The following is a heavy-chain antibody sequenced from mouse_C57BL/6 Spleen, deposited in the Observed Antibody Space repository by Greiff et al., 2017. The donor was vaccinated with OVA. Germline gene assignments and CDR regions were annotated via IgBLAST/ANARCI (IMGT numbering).Heavy chain of an antibody. CDR2: ISSGGSYT. J-gene: IGHJ1*03. Sequence: EVQLVESGGDLVKPGGSLKLSCAASGFTFSSYGMSWVRQTPDKRLEWVATISSGGSYTYYPDSVKGRFTISRDNAKNTLYLQMSSLKSEDTAMYYCARDGYDPYWYFDVWGTGTTVTVAS. CDR3: ARDGYDPYWYFDV. V-gene: IGHV5-6*01. CDR1: GFTFSSYG. D-gene: IGHD2-2*01.